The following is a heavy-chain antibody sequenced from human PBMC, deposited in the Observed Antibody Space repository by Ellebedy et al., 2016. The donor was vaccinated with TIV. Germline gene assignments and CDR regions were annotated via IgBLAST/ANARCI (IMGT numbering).Heavy chain of an antibody. CDR1: GFTFDDYV. CDR2: ISGDGGGT. Sequence: PGGSLRLSCAASGFTFDDYVMHWVRQAPGKGLEWVSFISGDGGGTYYADSVKGRFTISRDNSKNSLHLQMNSLRTEDTALYYCAKGGYSYGLYYYYGMDVWGQGTTVTVSS. V-gene: IGHV3-43*02. J-gene: IGHJ6*02. CDR3: AKGGYSYGLYYYYGMDV. D-gene: IGHD5-18*01.